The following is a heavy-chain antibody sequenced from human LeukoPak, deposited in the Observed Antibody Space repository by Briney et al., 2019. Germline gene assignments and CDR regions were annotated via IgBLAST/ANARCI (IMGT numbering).Heavy chain of an antibody. CDR1: GFTVSSNY. V-gene: IGHV3-53*01. CDR3: ASSYPTVVTPADY. Sequence: PGGSLRLSCAASGFTVSSNYMSWVRQAPGKGLEWVSVIYSGGSTYYADSVKGRFTISRDNSKNTLYLQMNSLRAEDTAVYYCASSYPTVVTPADYWGQGTLVTVSS. D-gene: IGHD4-23*01. J-gene: IGHJ4*02. CDR2: IYSGGST.